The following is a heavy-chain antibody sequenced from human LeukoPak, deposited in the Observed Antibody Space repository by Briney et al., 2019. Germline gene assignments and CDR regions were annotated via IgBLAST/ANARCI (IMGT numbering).Heavy chain of an antibody. CDR1: GYTFTGYY. CDR2: INPTSGGT. D-gene: IGHD1-26*01. J-gene: IGHJ4*02. Sequence: GASVRVSCKASGYTFTGYYIHWVRQAPGQGLEWMGWINPTSGGTNYAQNFQGRVTMTRDTSISTAYMEVTGLRSDDTAVYYCARGGSYRHFDYWGQGTLVTVSS. V-gene: IGHV1-2*02. CDR3: ARGGSYRHFDY.